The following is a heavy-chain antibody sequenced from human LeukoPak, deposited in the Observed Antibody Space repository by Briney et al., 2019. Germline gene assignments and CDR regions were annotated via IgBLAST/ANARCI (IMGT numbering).Heavy chain of an antibody. Sequence: PSETLSLTCTVSGGSISSGDYYWSWIRQPPGKGLEWIGYIHYSGSTYYNPSLKSRVTISVDTSKNQFSLKLSSVTAADTAVYYCASFPYYDFWSGQNWFDPWGQGTLVTVSS. V-gene: IGHV4-30-4*08. D-gene: IGHD3-3*01. J-gene: IGHJ5*02. CDR2: IHYSGST. CDR1: GGSISSGDYY. CDR3: ASFPYYDFWSGQNWFDP.